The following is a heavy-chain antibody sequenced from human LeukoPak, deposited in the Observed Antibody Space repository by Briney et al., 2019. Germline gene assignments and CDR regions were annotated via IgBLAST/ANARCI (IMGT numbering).Heavy chain of an antibody. D-gene: IGHD1-14*01. CDR1: GFTFGSYA. CDR2: ISGSGGST. J-gene: IGHJ5*02. Sequence: GGSLRLSCAASGFTFGSYAMSWVRQAPGKGLEWVSAISGSGGSTYYADSVKGRFTISRDNSKNTLYLQMNSLRAEDTAVYYCAKVLTRTWWFDPWGQGTLVTVSS. CDR3: AKVLTRTWWFDP. V-gene: IGHV3-23*01.